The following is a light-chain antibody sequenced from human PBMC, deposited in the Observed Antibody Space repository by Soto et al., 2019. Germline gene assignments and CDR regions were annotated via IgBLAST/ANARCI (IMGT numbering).Light chain of an antibody. Sequence: EIVLRQSPDTLSLSTGERVTLSCRASQRGSNSYLFWYQQKPGQAPRLLIYGASNRATGIPDRFSGSGSGTDFTLTISRLEPEDFAVYYCQQYRTFGQGTKVDI. J-gene: IGKJ1*01. CDR1: QRGSNSY. CDR3: QQYRT. V-gene: IGKV3-20*01. CDR2: GAS.